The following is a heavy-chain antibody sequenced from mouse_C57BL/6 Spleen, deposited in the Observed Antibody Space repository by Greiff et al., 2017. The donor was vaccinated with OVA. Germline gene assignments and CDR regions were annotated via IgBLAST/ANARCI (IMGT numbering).Heavy chain of an antibody. CDR1: GFTFNTYA. V-gene: IGHV10-3*01. D-gene: IGHD1-1*01. J-gene: IGHJ1*03. CDR3: VRGEGFTTVVATDFDV. Sequence: EVKVVESGGGLVQPKGSLKLSCAASGFTFNTYAMHWVRQAPGKGLEWVARIRSKSSNYATYYADSVKDRFTISRDDSQSMLYLQMNNLKTEDTAMYYCVRGEGFTTVVATDFDVWGTGTTVTVSS. CDR2: IRSKSSNYAT.